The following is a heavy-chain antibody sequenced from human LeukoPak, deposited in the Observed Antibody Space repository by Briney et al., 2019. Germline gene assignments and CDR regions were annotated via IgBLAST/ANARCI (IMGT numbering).Heavy chain of an antibody. J-gene: IGHJ1*01. D-gene: IGHD6-13*01. CDR2: ISGSGGTT. CDR1: GFTFSSYG. Sequence: PGGSLRLSCAASGFTFSSYGMHWVRQAPGKGLEWVSAISGSGGTTYYADSVTGRFTISRDNSKNTLYLQMNSLRAEDTAVYYCATGGSSWYRNFQHWGQGTLVTVSS. CDR3: ATGGSSWYRNFQH. V-gene: IGHV3-23*01.